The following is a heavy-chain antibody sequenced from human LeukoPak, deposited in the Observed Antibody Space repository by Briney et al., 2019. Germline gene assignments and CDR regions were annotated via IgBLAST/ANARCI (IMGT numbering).Heavy chain of an antibody. Sequence: ASVKVSCKASRGTFSSYAIIWVRQAPGQGLEWMGIINPSGGSTSYAQKFQGRVTMARDTSTSTVYMELSSLRSEDTAVYYCARQGSGWYKGDYWGQGTLVTVSS. CDR3: ARQGSGWYKGDY. V-gene: IGHV1-46*01. CDR2: INPSGGST. J-gene: IGHJ4*02. CDR1: RGTFSSYA. D-gene: IGHD6-19*01.